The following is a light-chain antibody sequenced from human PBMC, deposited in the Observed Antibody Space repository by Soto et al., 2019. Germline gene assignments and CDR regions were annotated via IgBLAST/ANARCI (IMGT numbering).Light chain of an antibody. J-gene: IGKJ5*01. CDR2: GAS. V-gene: IGKV3D-15*01. CDR3: QQYNDRPPIT. CDR1: QSVSSN. Sequence: EIVLTQSPGTLSLSPGERATLSCRASQSVSSNYLAWYQQQPGQAPRLLIYGASSRATGIPDRFSGSGSGTEFTLTISGLQSEDFAAYYCQQYNDRPPITFGQGTRLEIK.